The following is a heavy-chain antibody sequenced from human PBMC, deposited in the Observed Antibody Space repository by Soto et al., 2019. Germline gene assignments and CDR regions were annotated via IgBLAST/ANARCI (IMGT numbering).Heavy chain of an antibody. Sequence: SETLSLTCTVSGGSISSGGYYWSWIRQHPGKGLEWIGYIYYSGSIYYNPSLKSRVTISVDTSKNQFSLKLSSVTAADTAVYYCARGGLGYCSGGSCYGLDYWGQGTLVTVSS. CDR3: ARGGLGYCSGGSCYGLDY. V-gene: IGHV4-31*03. CDR2: IYYSGSI. J-gene: IGHJ4*02. D-gene: IGHD2-15*01. CDR1: GGSISSGGYY.